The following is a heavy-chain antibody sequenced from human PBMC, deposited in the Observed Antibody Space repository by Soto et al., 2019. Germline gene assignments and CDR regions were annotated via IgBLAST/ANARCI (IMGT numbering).Heavy chain of an antibody. D-gene: IGHD4-4*01. V-gene: IGHV3-33*01. CDR1: GFTFSSYG. Sequence: QVQLVESGGGVVQPGRSLRLSCAASGFTFSSYGMHWVRQAPGKGLEWVAVIWYDGSNKYYADSVKGRFTISRDNSKNTLYLQMSSLRAEDTAVYYCARGNPGLHQANYYYYYGMDVWGQGTMVTVSS. CDR3: ARGNPGLHQANYYYYYGMDV. J-gene: IGHJ6*02. CDR2: IWYDGSNK.